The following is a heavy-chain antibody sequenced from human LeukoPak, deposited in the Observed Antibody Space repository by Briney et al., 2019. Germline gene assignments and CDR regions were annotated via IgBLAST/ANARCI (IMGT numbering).Heavy chain of an antibody. D-gene: IGHD4-17*01. CDR1: GFAFSSYA. V-gene: IGHV3-30*02. CDR3: AKDLTTVTSQGDF. J-gene: IGHJ4*02. Sequence: PGGSLRLSCAASGFAFSSYAMHWVRQAPGKGLEWVAFIRYDGSDKYYADSVKGRFTISRDNSKNTLYLQMKSLRAEDRAVYYCAKDLTTVTSQGDFWGQGTLVTVSS. CDR2: IRYDGSDK.